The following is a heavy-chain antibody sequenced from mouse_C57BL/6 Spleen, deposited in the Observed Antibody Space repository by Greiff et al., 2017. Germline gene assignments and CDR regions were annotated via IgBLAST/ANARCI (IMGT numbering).Heavy chain of an antibody. Sequence: VHLVESGAELARPGASVKLSCKASGYTFTSYGISWVKQRTGQGLEWIGEIYPRSGNTYYNEKFKGKATLTADKSSSTAYMELRSLTSEDSAVYFCARGDYGSSHWYFDVWGTGTTVTVSS. CDR1: GYTFTSYG. CDR2: IYPRSGNT. V-gene: IGHV1-81*01. D-gene: IGHD1-1*01. CDR3: ARGDYGSSHWYFDV. J-gene: IGHJ1*03.